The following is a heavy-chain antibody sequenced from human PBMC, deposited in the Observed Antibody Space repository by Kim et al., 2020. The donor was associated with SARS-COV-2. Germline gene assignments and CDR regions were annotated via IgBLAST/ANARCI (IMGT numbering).Heavy chain of an antibody. CDR3: ARASLRGYTPAYYYYYGM. J-gene: IGHJ6*01. Sequence: SETLSLTCAVYGGSFSGYYWSWIRQPPGKGLEWIGEINHSGSTNYNPSLKSRVTISVDTSKNQFSLKLSSVTAADTAVYYCARASLRGYTPAYYYYYGM. CDR2: INHSGST. D-gene: IGHD3-16*02. V-gene: IGHV4-34*01. CDR1: GGSFSGYY.